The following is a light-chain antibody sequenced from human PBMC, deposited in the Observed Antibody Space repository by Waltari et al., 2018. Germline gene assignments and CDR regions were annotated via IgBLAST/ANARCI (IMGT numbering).Light chain of an antibody. V-gene: IGLV3-19*01. Sequence: SSELTQDPAVSVALGQTVRITCKGDSIRRYYARGYQQKPGQSPVLVIYGKNNRPPGFPDPFSNSSSGTTASLTIPGAHAEDEADYYCNSRESSGNLLHVVFGGGTTLTVL. CDR1: SIRRYY. CDR3: NSRESSGNLLHVV. J-gene: IGLJ2*01. CDR2: GKN.